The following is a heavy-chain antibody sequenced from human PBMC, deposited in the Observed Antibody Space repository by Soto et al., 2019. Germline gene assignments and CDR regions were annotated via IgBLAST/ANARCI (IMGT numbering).Heavy chain of an antibody. V-gene: IGHV4-59*01. CDR3: ARDRSVVVASDDYYYYMDV. J-gene: IGHJ6*03. Sequence: SETLSLTCTVSGGSISSYYWSWIRQPPGKGLEWIGYIYYSGSTNYNPSLKSRVTISVDTSKNQFSLKLSSVTAADTAVYYCARDRSVVVASDDYYYYMDVWGKGTTVTVSS. CDR2: IYYSGST. D-gene: IGHD2-15*01. CDR1: GGSISSYY.